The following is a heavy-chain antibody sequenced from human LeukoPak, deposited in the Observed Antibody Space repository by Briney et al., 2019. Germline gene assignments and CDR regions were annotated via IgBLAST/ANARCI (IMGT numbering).Heavy chain of an antibody. CDR3: ARVSDNWNYGYYYYYMDV. CDR1: GGSISSSSYY. D-gene: IGHD1-7*01. CDR2: IYYSGST. J-gene: IGHJ6*03. V-gene: IGHV4-39*07. Sequence: SETLSLTCTVSGGSISSSSYYWGWIRQPPGKGLEWIGSIYYSGSTYYNPSLKSRVAISVDTSKNQFSLNLSSVTAADTAVYYCARVSDNWNYGYYYYYMDVWGKGTTVTVSS.